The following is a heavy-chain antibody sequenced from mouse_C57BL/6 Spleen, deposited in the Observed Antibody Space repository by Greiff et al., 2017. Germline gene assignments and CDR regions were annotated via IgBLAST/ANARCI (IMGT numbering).Heavy chain of an antibody. D-gene: IGHD4-1*01. CDR2: IDPSDSYT. V-gene: IGHV1-59*01. CDR3: ARHWDSYYFDY. Sequence: VQLQQPGAELVRPGTSAKLSCKASGYTFTSYWMHWVKQRPGQGLEWIGVIDPSDSYTNYNQKFKGKATLTVDTSSSTAYMQLSSLTSEDSAVYYCARHWDSYYFDYWGQGTTLTVSS. CDR1: GYTFTSYW. J-gene: IGHJ2*01.